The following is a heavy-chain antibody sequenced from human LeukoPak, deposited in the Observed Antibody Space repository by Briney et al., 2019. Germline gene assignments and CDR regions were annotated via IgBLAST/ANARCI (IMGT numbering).Heavy chain of an antibody. J-gene: IGHJ6*03. V-gene: IGHV3-7*01. CDR2: INQDGSQK. CDR3: ASAVDYGGNPYSYYYMDV. CDR1: GFTFSNYW. D-gene: IGHD4-23*01. Sequence: GGSLRLSCRASGFTFSNYWVTWVRQAPGKGLEWVANINQDGSQKYYVDSMKGRFTISRDNARNSLYLEMNSLRAEDTAVYFCASAVDYGGNPYSYYYMDVWGKGTTVTVSS.